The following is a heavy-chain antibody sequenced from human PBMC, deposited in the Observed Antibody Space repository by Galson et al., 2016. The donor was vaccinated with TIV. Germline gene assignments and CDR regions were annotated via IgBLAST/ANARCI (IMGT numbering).Heavy chain of an antibody. CDR3: ARGCQPFYNHYYSMDV. Sequence: SLRLSCAASGFSFSDYFMTWIRQPPGKGLEWVSYISTSGSTTWDADSVEGRFSVSRDNGKGSLFLQLNSLRADDTAVYYCARGCQPFYNHYYSMDVWGQGTTVIVSS. CDR2: ISTSGSTT. J-gene: IGHJ6*02. CDR1: GFSFSDYF. V-gene: IGHV3-11*01. D-gene: IGHD1-14*01.